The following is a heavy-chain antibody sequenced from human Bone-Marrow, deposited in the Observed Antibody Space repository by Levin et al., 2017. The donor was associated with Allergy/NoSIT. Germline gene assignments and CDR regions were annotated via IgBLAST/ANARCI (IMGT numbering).Heavy chain of an antibody. Sequence: SETLSLTCNVSGASITSYYWTWIRQPPGKGLEWIGFVYFSGNTNYNPSLRSRVTISVDTSKNQVSLKLNSVTPADTAVYYCARGVAGKGWGQGVLVSDSS. CDR1: GASITSYY. CDR2: VYFSGNT. CDR3: ARGVAGKG. J-gene: IGHJ4*02. V-gene: IGHV4-59*01. D-gene: IGHD6-19*01.